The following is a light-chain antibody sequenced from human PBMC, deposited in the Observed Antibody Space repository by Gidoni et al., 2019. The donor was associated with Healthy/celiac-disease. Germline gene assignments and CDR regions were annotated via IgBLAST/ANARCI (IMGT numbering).Light chain of an antibody. J-gene: IGKJ3*01. V-gene: IGKV1-39*01. Sequence: DIQMTQSPSSLSASVGDRVTIHCSASQSISSYLNWYQQKPGKAPKLLIYAASSLQSGVPSRFSGSGSGTDFTLTISSLQPEDFATYYCQQSYSTPLFTFGPGTKVDIK. CDR1: QSISSY. CDR2: AAS. CDR3: QQSYSTPLFT.